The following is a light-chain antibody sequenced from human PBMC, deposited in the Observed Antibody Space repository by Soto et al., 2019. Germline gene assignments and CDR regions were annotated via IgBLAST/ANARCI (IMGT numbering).Light chain of an antibody. V-gene: IGKV1-5*03. J-gene: IGKJ1*01. CDR1: QSIDTW. CDR2: KAS. Sequence: DIQLTQSPSTLSASVGDRVAITCRASQSIDTWVAWYQQKPGKAPRLLIYKASSLQSGVSSRFSGSGSGTEFTLTISNLQPDDFATYYCRQYHHQRTFGQGSKVEIK. CDR3: RQYHHQRT.